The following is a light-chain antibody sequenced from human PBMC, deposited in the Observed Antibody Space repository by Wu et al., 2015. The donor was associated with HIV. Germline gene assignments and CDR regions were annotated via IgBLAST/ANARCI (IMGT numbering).Light chain of an antibody. V-gene: IGKV3-20*01. CDR2: LAS. CDR1: QSITTRH. J-gene: IGKJ2*03. CDR3: QQYGSSPR. Sequence: EIVLTQSPGTLSLSPGERATVSCRASQSITTRHLAWYQQKPGQPPRLLIYLASSRATGTPDRFSGSGSETDFTLTISRLEPEDFAVYYCQQYGSSPRFGQGTKLEIK.